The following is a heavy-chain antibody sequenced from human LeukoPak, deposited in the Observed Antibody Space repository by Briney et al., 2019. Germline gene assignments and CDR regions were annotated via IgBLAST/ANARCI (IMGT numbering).Heavy chain of an antibody. V-gene: IGHV3-21*01. Sequence: GGSLRLSCAASGFTFSSYSMNWVRQAPGKGLEWVSSISSSSSYIYYADSVKGRFTISRDNAKNSLYLQMNSLRAEDTAVYYCARSSPGIAAAGSRSNWFDPWGQGTLVTVSS. CDR1: GFTFSSYS. CDR3: ARSSPGIAAAGSRSNWFDP. J-gene: IGHJ5*02. D-gene: IGHD6-13*01. CDR2: ISSSSSYI.